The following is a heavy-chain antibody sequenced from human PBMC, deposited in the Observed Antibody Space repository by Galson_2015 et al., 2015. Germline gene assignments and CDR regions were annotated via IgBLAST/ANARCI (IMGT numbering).Heavy chain of an antibody. Sequence: SLRLSCAASGFTFDQYAIHWVRQVPGRGLEWISSISWNGGFKGYADSVKGQFTISRDNAKTSAFLDMNTSRGEDTAFYYCAKDRTKHCSTTTCYGGLDYWGQGVLVTVSS. J-gene: IGHJ4*02. V-gene: IGHV3-9*01. CDR2: ISWNGGFK. CDR3: AKDRTKHCSTTTCYGGLDY. CDR1: GFTFDQYA. D-gene: IGHD2-2*01.